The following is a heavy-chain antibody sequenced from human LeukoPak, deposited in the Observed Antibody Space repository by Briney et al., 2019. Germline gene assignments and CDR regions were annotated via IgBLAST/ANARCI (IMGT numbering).Heavy chain of an antibody. CDR3: AREGGGGYSSSQGFDY. CDR2: ISYDGSNK. D-gene: IGHD6-13*01. V-gene: IGHV3-30-3*01. J-gene: IGHJ4*02. CDR1: GFTFSSYA. Sequence: GRSLRLSCAASGFTFSSYAMHWVRQAPGKGLEWVAVISYDGSNKYYADSVKGRFTISRDNSKNTLYLQMNSLRAEDTAVYYCAREGGGGYSSSQGFDYWGQGTLVTVSS.